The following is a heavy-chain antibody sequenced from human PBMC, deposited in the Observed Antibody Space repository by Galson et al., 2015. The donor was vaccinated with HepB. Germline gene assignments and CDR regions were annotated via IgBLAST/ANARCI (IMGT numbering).Heavy chain of an antibody. CDR3: ARSGIANWYFDL. J-gene: IGHJ2*01. Sequence: SLRLSCAASGFTFSSYSMNWVRQAPGKGLEWVSSISSSSSYIYYADSVKGRFTISRDNAKNSLYLQMNSLTAADTAVYYCARSGIANWYFDLWGRGTLVTVSS. CDR1: GFTFSSYS. D-gene: IGHD3-10*01. V-gene: IGHV3-21*01. CDR2: ISSSSSYI.